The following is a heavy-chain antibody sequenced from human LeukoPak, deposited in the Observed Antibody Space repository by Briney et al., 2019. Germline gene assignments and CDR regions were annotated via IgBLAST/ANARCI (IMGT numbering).Heavy chain of an antibody. D-gene: IGHD3-10*01. CDR3: ASSYGSGSYYPILFDY. CDR2: IYYSGST. Sequence: PSETLSLTCTVSGGSISSYYWSWIRQPPGKGLEWIGYIYYSGSTNYNPSLKSRVTISVDTSKNQFSLKLNSVTAADTAVYYCASSYGSGSYYPILFDYWGQGTLVTVSS. J-gene: IGHJ4*02. V-gene: IGHV4-59*08. CDR1: GGSISSYY.